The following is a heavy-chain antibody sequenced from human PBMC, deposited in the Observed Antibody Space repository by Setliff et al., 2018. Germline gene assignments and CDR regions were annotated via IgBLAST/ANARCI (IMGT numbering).Heavy chain of an antibody. V-gene: IGHV3-64*01. CDR2: ISSNGGRM. Sequence: PGGSLRLSCAASGFTFISYAMHWVRQAPGKGLEYVSAISSNGGRMSYANSVKGRFIISRDISKNILYLQMGSLRAEDTAVYYCARIAEYDTIDIWGQGTMVTVSS. D-gene: IGHD3-16*01. CDR1: GFTFISYA. CDR3: ARIAEYDTIDI. J-gene: IGHJ3*02.